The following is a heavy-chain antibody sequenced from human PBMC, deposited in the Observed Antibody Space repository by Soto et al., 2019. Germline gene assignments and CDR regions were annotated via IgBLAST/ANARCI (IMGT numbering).Heavy chain of an antibody. Sequence: PSETLSLTCSVSGGSIRGYYWTWIRQPPGKGLEWIGYTYYRGTTKYNPSLNSRVSISADSSQNQISLKLSSVTAADTAVYYCAREVASYGSTYFDYWGPGTLVTVYS. D-gene: IGHD3-16*01. V-gene: IGHV4-59*12. J-gene: IGHJ4*02. CDR3: AREVASYGSTYFDY. CDR2: TYYRGTT. CDR1: GGSIRGYY.